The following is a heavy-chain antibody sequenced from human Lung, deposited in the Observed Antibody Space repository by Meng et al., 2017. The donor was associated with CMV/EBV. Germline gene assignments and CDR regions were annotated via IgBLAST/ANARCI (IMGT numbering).Heavy chain of an antibody. J-gene: IGHJ6*02. CDR1: GGSFSGYY. CDR2: INHSGST. CDR3: ARSKRNNYYGSGSYSKNYGMDV. V-gene: IGHV4-34*01. Sequence: SETLSLTCAVYGGSFSGYYWSWIRQPPGKGLEWIGEINHSGSTNYNPSLKSRVTISVDTSKNQFSLKLSSVTAADTAVYYCARSKRNNYYGSGSYSKNYGMDVWGQGTXVTVYS. D-gene: IGHD3-10*01.